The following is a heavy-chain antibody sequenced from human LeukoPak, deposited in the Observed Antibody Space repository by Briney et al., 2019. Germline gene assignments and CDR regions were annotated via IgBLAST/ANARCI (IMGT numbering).Heavy chain of an antibody. CDR2: ISYDGSNK. J-gene: IGHJ4*02. CDR3: AKGVFQWFGELFSPLDY. CDR1: GFTFSSYG. Sequence: PGRSLRLSCAASGFTFSSYGMHWVRQAPGKGLEWVAVISYDGSNKYYADSVKGRFTISRDNSKNTLYLQMNSLRAEDTAVYYCAKGVFQWFGELFSPLDYWGQGTLVTVSS. D-gene: IGHD3-10*01. V-gene: IGHV3-30*18.